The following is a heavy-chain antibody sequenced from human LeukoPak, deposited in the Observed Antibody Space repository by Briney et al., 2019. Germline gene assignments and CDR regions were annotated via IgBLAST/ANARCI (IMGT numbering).Heavy chain of an antibody. CDR1: GYTFTTYY. V-gene: IGHV1-46*01. Sequence: GASVKVSCRASGYTFTTYYMHWVRQAPGQGLEWMGIINPSGGSTSYAQKFQGRVTMTRDTSTSTVYMELSSLRSEDTAVYYCARERNDAFDIWGQGTKVTVSS. CDR2: INPSGGST. J-gene: IGHJ3*02. CDR3: ARERNDAFDI.